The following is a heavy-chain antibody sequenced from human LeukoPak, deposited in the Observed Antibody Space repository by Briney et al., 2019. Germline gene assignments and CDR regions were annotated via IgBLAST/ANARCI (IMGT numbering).Heavy chain of an antibody. J-gene: IGHJ4*02. D-gene: IGHD3-10*01. CDR1: GFTFSNAW. Sequence: PGGSLRLSCAASGFTFSNAWMSWVRQAPGKGLEWVGRIKSKTDGGTTDYAAPVKGGFTISRDDSKNTLYLQMNSLKTEDTAVYYCTTDLYYGSGSYYWVDYWGQGTLVTVSS. V-gene: IGHV3-15*01. CDR3: TTDLYYGSGSYYWVDY. CDR2: IKSKTDGGTT.